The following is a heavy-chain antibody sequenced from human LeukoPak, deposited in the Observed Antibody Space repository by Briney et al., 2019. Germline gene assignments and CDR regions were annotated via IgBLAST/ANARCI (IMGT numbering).Heavy chain of an antibody. Sequence: TPSETLSLTCTVSGGSISSSSYYWGWIRQAPGKGLEWIGSIYYSGSTYYNPSLESRVTISVDTSKNQFSLKLSSVTAADTAVYYCARRPGDYDSSPWWYFDLWGRGTLVTVSS. CDR3: ARRPGDYDSSPWWYFDL. V-gene: IGHV4-39*07. J-gene: IGHJ2*01. CDR1: GGSISSSSYY. D-gene: IGHD3-22*01. CDR2: IYYSGST.